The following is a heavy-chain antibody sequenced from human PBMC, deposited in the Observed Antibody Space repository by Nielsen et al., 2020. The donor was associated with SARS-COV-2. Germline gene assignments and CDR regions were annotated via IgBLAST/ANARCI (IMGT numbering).Heavy chain of an antibody. J-gene: IGHJ6*02. Sequence: ASVKVSCKASAYTSTSYGISWVRQAPRQGLEWMVWISAYNGNTNYAQNLQGRVTMTTDTSTSTAYMELRSLRSDDTAVYYCARETIVGATRAYYYGMDVWGQGTTVTVSS. CDR2: ISAYNGNT. V-gene: IGHV1-18*01. D-gene: IGHD1-26*01. CDR1: AYTSTSYG. CDR3: ARETIVGATRAYYYGMDV.